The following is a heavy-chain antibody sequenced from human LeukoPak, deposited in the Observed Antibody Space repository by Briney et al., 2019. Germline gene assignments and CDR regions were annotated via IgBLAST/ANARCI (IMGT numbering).Heavy chain of an antibody. V-gene: IGHV4-39*07. CDR1: GGSISSSSHY. Sequence: PSETLSLTCTVSGGSISSSSHYWGWIRQPPGTGLEWIGSMYYRGSTYHNPSLKSRVTISVDTSKNQFSLKLCSVTAADTAVYYCATTTIRLGYWGQGTLVTVSS. J-gene: IGHJ4*02. CDR2: MYYRGST. D-gene: IGHD1-26*01. CDR3: ATTTIRLGY.